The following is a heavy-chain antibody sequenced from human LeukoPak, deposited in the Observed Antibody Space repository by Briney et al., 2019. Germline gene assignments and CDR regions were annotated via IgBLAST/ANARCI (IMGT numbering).Heavy chain of an antibody. Sequence: PSETLSLTCTVPGGSISSSSYYWGWIRQPPGKGLEWIGSIYYSGSTYYNPSLKSRVTISVDTSKNQFSLKLSSVTAADTAVYYCARLSTAVAGTRGGGFDYWGQGTLVTVSS. CDR3: ARLSTAVAGTRGGGFDY. D-gene: IGHD6-19*01. CDR1: GGSISSSSYY. CDR2: IYYSGST. V-gene: IGHV4-39*07. J-gene: IGHJ4*02.